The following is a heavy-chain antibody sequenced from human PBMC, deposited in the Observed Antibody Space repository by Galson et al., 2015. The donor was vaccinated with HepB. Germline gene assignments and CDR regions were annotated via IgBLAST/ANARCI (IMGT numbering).Heavy chain of an antibody. J-gene: IGHJ4*02. CDR1: GDSVSSNSAA. D-gene: IGHD1-26*01. CDR2: TYYRSRWYN. Sequence: CAISGDSVSSNSAAWNWIRQSPSRGLEWLGRTYYRSRWYNDYAISVKSRITINPDTSKNQFSLQLNSVTPEDTAVYYCARDEDGGNNYIRFDYWDQGTLVTVSS. V-gene: IGHV6-1*01. CDR3: ARDEDGGNNYIRFDY.